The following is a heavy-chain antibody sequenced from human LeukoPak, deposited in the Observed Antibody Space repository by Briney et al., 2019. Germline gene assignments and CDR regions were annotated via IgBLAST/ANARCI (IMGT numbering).Heavy chain of an antibody. CDR2: IYYSGST. V-gene: IGHV4-59*02. D-gene: IGHD6-13*01. CDR3: ARSPPPPGYSSSWYYFDY. J-gene: IGHJ4*02. Sequence: SETLSLTCTVSSGSVNSYYWSWIRQPPGKGLEWIGYIYYSGSTNYNPSLKSRATISVDTPKNQFSLKLSSVTAADTAVYYCARSPPPPGYSSSWYYFDYWGQGTLVTVSS. CDR1: SGSVNSYY.